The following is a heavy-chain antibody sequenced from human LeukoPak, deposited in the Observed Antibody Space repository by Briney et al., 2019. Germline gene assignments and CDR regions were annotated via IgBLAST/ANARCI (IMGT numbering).Heavy chain of an antibody. J-gene: IGHJ5*02. CDR3: ATMILVPAAIGGWFDP. CDR1: GYTFTSYG. CDR2: ISAYNGNT. Sequence: GASVKVSCKASGYTFTSYGISWVRQAPGQGLEWMGWISAYNGNTNYAQKLQGRFTMTEDTSTDTAYMELSSLTSDDTAVYYCATMILVPAAIGGWFDPWGQGTLVTVSS. D-gene: IGHD2-2*02. V-gene: IGHV1-18*01.